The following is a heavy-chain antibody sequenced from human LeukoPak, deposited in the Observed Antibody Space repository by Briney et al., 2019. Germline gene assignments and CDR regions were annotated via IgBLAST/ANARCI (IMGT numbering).Heavy chain of an antibody. J-gene: IGHJ3*02. CDR3: AGGDAFDI. V-gene: IGHV3-7*01. Sequence: GSLRLSCAASGFTFSGSWMSWVRQAPGKGLEWVANINQDGSEKYYVDSVKGRFTISRDNAKDSLYLQMNTLRPEDTALYYCAGGDAFDIWGQGTMVTVSS. CDR2: INQDGSEK. CDR1: GFTFSGSW.